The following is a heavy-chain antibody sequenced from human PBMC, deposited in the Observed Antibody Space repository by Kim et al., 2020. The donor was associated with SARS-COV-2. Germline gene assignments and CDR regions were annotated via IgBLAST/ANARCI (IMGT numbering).Heavy chain of an antibody. V-gene: IGHV3-21*01. J-gene: IGHJ4*02. CDR3: ARAEYDYVWGSYPIDY. Sequence: GGSLRLSCAASGFTFSSYSMNWVRQAPGKGLEWVSSISSSSSYIYYADSVKGRFTISRDNAKNSLYLQMNSLRAEDTAVYYCARAEYDYVWGSYPIDYWGQGTLVTVSS. CDR2: ISSSSSYI. CDR1: GFTFSSYS. D-gene: IGHD3-16*02.